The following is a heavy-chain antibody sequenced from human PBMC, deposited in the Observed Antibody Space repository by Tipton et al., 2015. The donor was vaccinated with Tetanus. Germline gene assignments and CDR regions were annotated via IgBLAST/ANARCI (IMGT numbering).Heavy chain of an antibody. CDR1: GDSISGYY. CDR3: ARGGGDNWNFWPD. D-gene: IGHD1-7*01. J-gene: IGHJ4*02. Sequence: TLSLTCTVSGDSISGYYWNWIRQPPGKGLEWIGYFYYSGSTNYNPSLKSRVTISSDTSRNQFSLRLSSITAADTAIYYCARGGGDNWNFWPDWGQGTLVTVFS. V-gene: IGHV4-59*01. CDR2: FYYSGST.